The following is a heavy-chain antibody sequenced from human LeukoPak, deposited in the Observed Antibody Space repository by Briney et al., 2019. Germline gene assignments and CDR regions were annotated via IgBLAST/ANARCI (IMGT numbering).Heavy chain of an antibody. V-gene: IGHV4-34*01. CDR3: ARFYYYYYYMDV. J-gene: IGHJ6*03. CDR1: GASFNVYY. Sequence: SETLSLTCAVYGASFNVYYWTWIRQPPGKGLEWIGEINHIGSTNYNPSLKSRVTISVDTSKNQFSLKLTSVTAADTAVYYCARFYYYYYYMDVWGKGTTVTVSS. CDR2: INHIGST.